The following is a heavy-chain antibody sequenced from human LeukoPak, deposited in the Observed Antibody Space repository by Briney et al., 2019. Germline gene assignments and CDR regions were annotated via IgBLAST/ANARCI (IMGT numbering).Heavy chain of an antibody. V-gene: IGHV1-69*01. Sequence: ASVKVSCKASGGTFSSYAISWVRQAPGQGLEWMGGIIPIFGTANYAQKFQGRVTITADESTSTAYMELSSLRSEDTAVYYCARHKPGGYSSSWYFYFDYWGQGTLVTVSS. CDR3: ARHKPGGYSSSWYFYFDY. CDR2: IIPIFGTA. J-gene: IGHJ4*02. CDR1: GGTFSSYA. D-gene: IGHD6-13*01.